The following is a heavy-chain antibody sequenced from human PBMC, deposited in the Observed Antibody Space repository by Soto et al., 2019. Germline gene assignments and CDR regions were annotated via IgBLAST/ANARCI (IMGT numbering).Heavy chain of an antibody. CDR3: AKYDFWSGDPAYYGMDV. CDR2: IIPIFGTA. V-gene: IGHV1-69*01. CDR1: GGTFSSYA. Sequence: QVQLVQSGAEVKKPGSSVKVSCKASGGTFSSYAISWVRQAPGQGLEWMGGIIPIFGTANYAQKFQGRVTITADESTSTADMELSSLRSEDTAVYYCAKYDFWSGDPAYYGMDVWGQGTTVTVSS. J-gene: IGHJ6*02. D-gene: IGHD3-3*01.